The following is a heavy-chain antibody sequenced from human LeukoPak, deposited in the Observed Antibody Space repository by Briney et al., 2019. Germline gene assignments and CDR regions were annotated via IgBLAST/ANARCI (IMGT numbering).Heavy chain of an antibody. V-gene: IGHV4-59*01. Sequence: SETLSLTCTVSGGSISSYYWSWIRQPPGKGLAWIGYIYYSGSTNYNPSLKSRVTISVDTSKNQFSLKLSSVTAADTAVYYCARSPYDFWSGYEGGPPLYYGMDVWGQGTTVTVSS. D-gene: IGHD3-3*01. J-gene: IGHJ6*02. CDR3: ARSPYDFWSGYEGGPPLYYGMDV. CDR2: IYYSGST. CDR1: GGSISSYY.